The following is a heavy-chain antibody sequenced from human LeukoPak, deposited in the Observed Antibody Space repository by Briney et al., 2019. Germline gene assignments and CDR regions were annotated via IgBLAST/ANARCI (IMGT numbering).Heavy chain of an antibody. CDR1: GFTFSSYG. D-gene: IGHD2-2*01. J-gene: IGHJ4*02. Sequence: PGGSLRLSCAASGFTFSSYGMHWVRQAPGKGLEWEAVIWDDGSNKYYVDSVKGRFTISRDNSKNMVYLQMNNLRAEDTAVYYCARDTYCTSTSCYLFEYWGQGTLVTVSS. CDR3: ARDTYCTSTSCYLFEY. CDR2: IWDDGSNK. V-gene: IGHV3-33*01.